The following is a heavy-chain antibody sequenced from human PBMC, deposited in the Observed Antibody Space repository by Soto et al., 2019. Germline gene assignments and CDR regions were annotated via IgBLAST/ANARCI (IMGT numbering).Heavy chain of an antibody. J-gene: IGHJ4*02. V-gene: IGHV3-23*01. CDR1: GFTLSNYA. CDR2: ISGGGASA. CDR3: SKGGCSGDTCYPCDY. D-gene: IGHD2-15*01. Sequence: GESLKISCAASGFTLSNYAMSWVLQAPWKGLHWVSTISGGGASAYYADSVKGRFIISRDNSKNTLSLQMKSLRVDDTAVYFCSKGGCSGDTCYPCDYWGQRTLVSVSS.